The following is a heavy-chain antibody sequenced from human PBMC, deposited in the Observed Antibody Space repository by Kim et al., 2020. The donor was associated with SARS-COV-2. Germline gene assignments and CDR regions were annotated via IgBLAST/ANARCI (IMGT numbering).Heavy chain of an antibody. CDR1: GFTFSSYA. Sequence: GGSLRLSCAASGFTFSSYAMSWVRQAPGKGLEWVSAISGSGGSTYYADSVKGRFTISRDNSKNTLYLQMNSLRAEDTAVYYCAKFDLNGITMIVVDTPFDYWGQGTLVTVSS. CDR2: ISGSGGST. J-gene: IGHJ4*02. V-gene: IGHV3-23*01. CDR3: AKFDLNGITMIVVDTPFDY. D-gene: IGHD3-22*01.